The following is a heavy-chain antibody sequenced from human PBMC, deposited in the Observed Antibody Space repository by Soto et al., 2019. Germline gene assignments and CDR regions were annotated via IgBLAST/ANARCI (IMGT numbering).Heavy chain of an antibody. Sequence: RASVKVSCKASGYTFTSYYMHWVRQAPGQGLEWMGIINPSGGSTSYAQKLQGRVTMTRDTSTSTVYMELSSLRSEDTAVYYCARGGSDYDYIWGSYPHPHHYYYYYMDVWGKGTTVTISS. J-gene: IGHJ6*03. CDR3: ARGGSDYDYIWGSYPHPHHYYYYYMDV. V-gene: IGHV1-46*03. CDR2: INPSGGST. CDR1: GYTFTSYY. D-gene: IGHD3-16*02.